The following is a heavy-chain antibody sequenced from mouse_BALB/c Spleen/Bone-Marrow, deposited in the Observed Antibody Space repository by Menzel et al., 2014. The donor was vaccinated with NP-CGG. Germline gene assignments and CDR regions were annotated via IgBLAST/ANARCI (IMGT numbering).Heavy chain of an antibody. CDR2: IDPANGNT. Sequence: EVKLMESGAELVKPGASVKLSCTASGFNIKDTYMHWVKQRPEQGLEWIGRIDPANGNTKYDPKFQGKATITADTSSNTAYLQLRSLTSEDTAIYYCATYYRYDRRFAYWGQGTLVTVSA. CDR3: ATYYRYDRRFAY. D-gene: IGHD2-14*01. CDR1: GFNIKDTY. J-gene: IGHJ3*01. V-gene: IGHV14-3*02.